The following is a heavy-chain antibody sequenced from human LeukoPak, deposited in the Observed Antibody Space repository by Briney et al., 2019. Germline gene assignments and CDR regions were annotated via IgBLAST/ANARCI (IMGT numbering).Heavy chain of an antibody. V-gene: IGHV3-64D*06. Sequence: PGGSLRLSCSASGFTFSSYAMHWVRQAPGKGLEYVSPISSNGGSTYYADSVKGRFTISRDNSKNTLYLQMSSLRAEDTAVYYCVKDTSYSGYDYFDYWGQGTLVTVSS. J-gene: IGHJ4*02. CDR1: GFTFSSYA. D-gene: IGHD5-12*01. CDR2: ISSNGGST. CDR3: VKDTSYSGYDYFDY.